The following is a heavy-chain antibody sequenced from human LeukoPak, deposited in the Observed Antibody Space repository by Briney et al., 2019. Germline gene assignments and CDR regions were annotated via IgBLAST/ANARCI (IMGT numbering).Heavy chain of an antibody. V-gene: IGHV1-18*01. CDR3: ARARTGWLLSD. J-gene: IGHJ4*02. D-gene: IGHD3-3*01. CDR2: ISAYNGNT. CDR1: GYTFTSYG. Sequence: VSVKVSCKASGYTFTSYGISWVRQAPGQGLERMGWISAYNGNTNYAQKLQGRVTMTTDTSTSTAYMELRSLRSDDTAVYYCARARTGWLLSDWGQGTLVTVSS.